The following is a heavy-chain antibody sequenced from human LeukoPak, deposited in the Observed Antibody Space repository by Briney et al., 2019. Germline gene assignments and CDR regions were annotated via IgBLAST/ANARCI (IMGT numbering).Heavy chain of an antibody. CDR2: IYYSGST. CDR1: GGSISSYY. Sequence: SETLSLTCTVSGGSISSYYWSWIRQPPGKGQEWIGYIYYSGSTNYNPSLKSRVTISVDTSKNQFSLKLSSVTAADTAVYYCARAPIVLGATYFDYWGQGTLVTVSS. V-gene: IGHV4-59*08. CDR3: ARAPIVLGATYFDY. D-gene: IGHD1-26*01. J-gene: IGHJ4*02.